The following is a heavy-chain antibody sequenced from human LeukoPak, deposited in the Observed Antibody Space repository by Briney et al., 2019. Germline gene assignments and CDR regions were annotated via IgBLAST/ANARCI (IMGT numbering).Heavy chain of an antibody. J-gene: IGHJ4*02. D-gene: IGHD3-22*01. V-gene: IGHV3-30*02. CDR1: GFTFSSYG. CDR2: IRYDGSNK. CDR3: AKDRTMIVVPLEN. Sequence: GGSLRLSCAASGFTFSSYGMHWVRQAPGKGLEWVAFIRYDGSNKYYADSVKGRFTISRYNSKNTLYLQMNSLRAEDTAVYYCAKDRTMIVVPLENWGQGTLVTVSS.